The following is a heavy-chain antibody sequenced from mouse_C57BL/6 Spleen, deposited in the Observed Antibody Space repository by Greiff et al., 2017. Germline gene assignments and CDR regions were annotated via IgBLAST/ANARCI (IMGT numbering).Heavy chain of an antibody. Sequence: EVKLVESGGGLVKPGGSLKLSCAASGFTFSSYAMSWVRQTPEKRLEWVATISDGGSYTYYPDNVKGRFTISRDNAKNNLYLQMSHLKSEDTAMYYCARDAPPWFFAYWGQGTLVTVSA. J-gene: IGHJ3*01. V-gene: IGHV5-4*01. CDR1: GFTFSSYA. D-gene: IGHD2-2*01. CDR3: ARDAPPWFFAY. CDR2: ISDGGSYT.